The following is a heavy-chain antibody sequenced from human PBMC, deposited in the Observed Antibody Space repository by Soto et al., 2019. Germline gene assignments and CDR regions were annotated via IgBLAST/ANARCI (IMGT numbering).Heavy chain of an antibody. CDR1: GFSLSTSGVG. Sequence: SGPTLVNPTQTLTLTCTFSGFSLSTSGVGVGWIRQPPGKALEWLALIYWNDDKRYSPSLKSRLTITKDTSKNQVVLTMTNMDPVDTATDYCAHSTAIVVVPAAAQGWFDPWGQGXLVTVSS. CDR2: IYWNDDK. D-gene: IGHD2-2*01. CDR3: AHSTAIVVVPAAAQGWFDP. J-gene: IGHJ5*02. V-gene: IGHV2-5*01.